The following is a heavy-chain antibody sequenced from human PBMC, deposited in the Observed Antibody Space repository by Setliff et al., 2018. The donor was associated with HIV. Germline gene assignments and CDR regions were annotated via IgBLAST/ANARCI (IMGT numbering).Heavy chain of an antibody. Sequence: SETLSLTCTVSGVSISSSSYYWGWIRQPPGKGLEWIGNIFYSGHTYYNPSLRSRVTISVDTSKNQFSLNLRSVTAADTAVYYCARLSCSSNSCPFDYWVQGTLVTVS. CDR2: IFYSGHT. V-gene: IGHV4-39*01. CDR3: ARLSCSSNSCPFDY. CDR1: GVSISSSSYY. D-gene: IGHD2-2*01. J-gene: IGHJ4*02.